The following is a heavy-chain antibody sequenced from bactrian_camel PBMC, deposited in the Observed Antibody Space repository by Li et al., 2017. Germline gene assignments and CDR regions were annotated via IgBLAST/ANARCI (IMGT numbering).Heavy chain of an antibody. D-gene: IGHD2*01. CDR3: AAFCSGGYWSFKY. Sequence: VQLVESGGGSVQAGGSLKLSCEASGDSYRSACMGWFCQAPGKEREGVAAIDRDGSARYAEVVKGRSTISEDDAKNTVYLQMNSLKPEDTAMYYCAAFCSGGYWSFKYWGQGTQVT. J-gene: IGHJ4*01. CDR1: GDSYRSAC. V-gene: IGHV3S53*01. CDR2: IDRDGSA.